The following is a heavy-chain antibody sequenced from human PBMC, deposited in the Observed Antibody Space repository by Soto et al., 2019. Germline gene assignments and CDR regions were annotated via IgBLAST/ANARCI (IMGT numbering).Heavy chain of an antibody. V-gene: IGHV1-18*04. CDR2: ISAYNGNT. J-gene: IGHJ5*02. CDR1: GYTFTSYG. Sequence: ASVKVSCKASGYTFTSYGISWVRQAPGQGLEWMGWISAYNGNTNYAQKLQGRVTMTTDTSTSTAYMELRSLRSDDTAVYYCAREPSLYYYDSSGYSRTGWFDPWGQGTLVTVSS. CDR3: AREPSLYYYDSSGYSRTGWFDP. D-gene: IGHD3-22*01.